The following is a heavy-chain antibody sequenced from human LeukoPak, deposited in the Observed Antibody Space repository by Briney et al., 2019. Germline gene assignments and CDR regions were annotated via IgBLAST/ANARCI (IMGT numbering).Heavy chain of an antibody. V-gene: IGHV1-24*01. D-gene: IGHD1-26*01. Sequence: ASVKVSCKVSGYTLTELSLQWVRQAPGKGLEWMGGLDPEDGEMIYSQKFQGRVTMTEDTSTDIAYMEMSSLSSEDTAVYYCATGRTKWDLLNYWGQGTLVTVSS. CDR2: LDPEDGEM. CDR1: GYTLTELS. J-gene: IGHJ4*02. CDR3: ATGRTKWDLLNY.